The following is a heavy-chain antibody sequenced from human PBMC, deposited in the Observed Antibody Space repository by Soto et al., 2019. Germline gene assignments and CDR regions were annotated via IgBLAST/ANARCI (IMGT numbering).Heavy chain of an antibody. D-gene: IGHD6-19*01. Sequence: ASVKVSCKASGYTFTSYYMHWVRQAPGQGLEWMGIINPSGGSTSYAQKFQGRVTMTRDTSTGTVYMELSSLRSEDTAVYYCASYGSGGGMDVWGQGTTVTVSS. CDR2: INPSGGST. V-gene: IGHV1-46*01. CDR3: ASYGSGGGMDV. J-gene: IGHJ6*02. CDR1: GYTFTSYY.